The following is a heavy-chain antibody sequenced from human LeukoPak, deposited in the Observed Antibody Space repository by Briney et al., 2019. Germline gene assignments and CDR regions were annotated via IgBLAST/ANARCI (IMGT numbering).Heavy chain of an antibody. Sequence: SVTLTLTCGLYDGPLTGHYWPWIRQSPGKGLEWLGEIEHAGSADVNPSLTRRVARSVDPSKNRFSLEVTSVTAADSGVYYCARAWANCGGDCYKPLDYCGQGTLVTVSS. V-gene: IGHV4-34*01. CDR2: IEHAGSA. D-gene: IGHD2-21*02. CDR1: DGPLTGHY. J-gene: IGHJ4*02. CDR3: ARAWANCGGDCYKPLDY.